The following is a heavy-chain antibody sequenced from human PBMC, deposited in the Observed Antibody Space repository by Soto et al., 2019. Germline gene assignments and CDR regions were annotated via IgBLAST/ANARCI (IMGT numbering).Heavy chain of an antibody. Sequence: EVQLVESGGGLVKPGGSLRLSCTASGFMFSSYTMNWVRQAPGKGLEWVSTVSCRGDIYYADSLEGRFTISRDDAKKSLYLKMNSLRAEDTAIYYCARGCSSASCYYYWGQGTLVTVPS. J-gene: IGHJ4*02. CDR3: ARGCSSASCYYY. CDR2: VSCRGDI. CDR1: GFMFSSYT. D-gene: IGHD2-2*01. V-gene: IGHV3-21*01.